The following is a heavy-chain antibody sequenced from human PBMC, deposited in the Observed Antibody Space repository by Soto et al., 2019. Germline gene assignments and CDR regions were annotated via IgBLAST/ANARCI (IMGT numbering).Heavy chain of an antibody. CDR1: GVTFRSFT. CDR3: TRDASRDSSARGWFDP. J-gene: IGHJ5*02. D-gene: IGHD6-13*01. V-gene: IGHV3-21*01. Sequence: XWSLRLSCAASGVTFRSFTMNWVRQAPGKGLEWVSTISSNSAYIYYTDALRGRFTISRDNAKNSLHLQMNSLRAEDTAVYYCTRDASRDSSARGWFDPWGPGTLVTVSS. CDR2: ISSNSAYI.